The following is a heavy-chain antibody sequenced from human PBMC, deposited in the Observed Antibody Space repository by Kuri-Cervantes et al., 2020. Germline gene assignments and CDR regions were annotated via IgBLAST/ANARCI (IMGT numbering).Heavy chain of an antibody. J-gene: IGHJ3*02. CDR1: GFTFSSYW. Sequence: GESLKISCAASGFTFSSYWMHWVRQGPGKGLVWVSRINSDGSSTSYADSVKGRFTISRDNAKNTLYLQMNSLRAEDTAVYYCARDLGYCSGGSCYLDAFDIWGQGTMVTVSS. CDR2: INSDGSST. D-gene: IGHD2-15*01. CDR3: ARDLGYCSGGSCYLDAFDI. V-gene: IGHV3-74*01.